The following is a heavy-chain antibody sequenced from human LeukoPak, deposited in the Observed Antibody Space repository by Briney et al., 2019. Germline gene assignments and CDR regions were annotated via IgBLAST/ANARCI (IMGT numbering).Heavy chain of an antibody. CDR2: INQDGSKK. CDR1: GFTFSSYS. J-gene: IGHJ4*02. Sequence: PGGSLRLSCAASGFTFSSYSMNWVRQAPGKGLEWVANINQDGSKKFYVDSVKGRFTISRDNAKNSLYLQMNSLRAEDTAVYYCARQPLWFGELPRPLDYWGQGTLVTVSS. V-gene: IGHV3-7*01. D-gene: IGHD3-10*01. CDR3: ARQPLWFGELPRPLDY.